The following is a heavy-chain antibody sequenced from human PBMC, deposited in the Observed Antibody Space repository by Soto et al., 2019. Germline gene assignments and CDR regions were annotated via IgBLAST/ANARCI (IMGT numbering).Heavy chain of an antibody. D-gene: IGHD2-21*01. V-gene: IGHV3-23*01. CDR2: ISGGGDFT. CDR1: EFIFSNYA. CDR3: AKGGDRITSEFVY. Sequence: EVQLLESGGGLVQPGGSLRLSCAASEFIFSNYAMTWVRQAPGKGLQWVSSISGGGDFTYYADSVRGRLTISRDNFRNTMYLPTNSLSAEDSTVHFGAKGGDRITSEFVYWVKGALVTVAS. J-gene: IGHJ4*02.